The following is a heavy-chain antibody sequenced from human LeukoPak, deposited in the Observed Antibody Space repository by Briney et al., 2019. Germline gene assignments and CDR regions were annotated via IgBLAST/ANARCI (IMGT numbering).Heavy chain of an antibody. CDR3: TTEGRVRGIFPFDY. J-gene: IGHJ4*02. D-gene: IGHD3-10*01. CDR1: GFTFSNAW. CDR2: IKRKTDDGTT. Sequence: GGSLRLSCTASGFTFSNAWMSWVRQAPGKGLEWVGRIKRKTDDGTTDYAIPVKGRFTISRDDSKNTLYLQMNSLKTEDTAVYYCTTEGRVRGIFPFDYWGQGTLVTVSS. V-gene: IGHV3-15*01.